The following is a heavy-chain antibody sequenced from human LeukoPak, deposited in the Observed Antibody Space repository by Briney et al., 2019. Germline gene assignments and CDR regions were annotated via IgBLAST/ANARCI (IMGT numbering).Heavy chain of an antibody. D-gene: IGHD2-15*01. CDR3: AREGYCSGGSCPEDY. J-gene: IGHJ4*02. CDR2: IYYSGST. CDR1: GGSISSSSYY. Sequence: SETLSLTCTVSGGSISSSSYYWGWIRQPPGKGLEWIGSIYYSGSTYYNPSLKSRVTISVDTSKNQFSPKLSSVTAADTAVYYCAREGYCSGGSCPEDYWGQGTLVTVSS. V-gene: IGHV4-39*07.